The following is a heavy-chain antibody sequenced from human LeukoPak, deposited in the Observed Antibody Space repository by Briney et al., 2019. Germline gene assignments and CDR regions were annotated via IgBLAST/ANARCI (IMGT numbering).Heavy chain of an antibody. Sequence: LAGGSLRLSWAASGFTFDNYAMNWVRQAPGKWLEWVLGISGSGVNTYYAVSVKGRFTISRDNSKSKVYLQLNSLRGEDTAIYYCARDTSFNYGAHAMDVWGQGTTVTVSS. J-gene: IGHJ6*02. CDR1: GFTFDNYA. D-gene: IGHD4/OR15-4a*01. CDR2: ISGSGVNT. V-gene: IGHV3-23*01. CDR3: ARDTSFNYGAHAMDV.